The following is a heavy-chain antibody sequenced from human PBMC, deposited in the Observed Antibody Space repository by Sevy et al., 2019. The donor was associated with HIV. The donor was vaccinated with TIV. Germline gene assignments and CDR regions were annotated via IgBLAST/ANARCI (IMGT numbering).Heavy chain of an antibody. D-gene: IGHD3-10*01. CDR1: GFTFSSYG. J-gene: IGHJ4*02. Sequence: GGSLRLSCAASGFTFSSYGMHWVRQAPGKGLEWVALIWSDGSSKYNADSVKGRFAISRDNSKNTLYLQMNSLRAEDTAVYYCASGADYDASRTENFDYWGQGTLVTVSS. CDR3: ASGADYDASRTENFDY. CDR2: IWSDGSSK. V-gene: IGHV3-33*01.